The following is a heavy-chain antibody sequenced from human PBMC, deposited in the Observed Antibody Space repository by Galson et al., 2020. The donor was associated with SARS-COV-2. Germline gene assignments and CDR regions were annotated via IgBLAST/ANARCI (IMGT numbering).Heavy chain of an antibody. D-gene: IGHD6-19*01. CDR1: GFTFSSYG. Sequence: GESLKISCAASGFTFSSYGMHWVRQAPGKGLEWVAVISYDGSNKYYADSVKGRFTISRDNSKNTLYLQMNSLRAEDTAVYYCAKDANSRRHCRGWIYYYYGMDVWGQGTTVTVSS. V-gene: IGHV3-30*18. CDR3: AKDANSRRHCRGWIYYYYGMDV. CDR2: ISYDGSNK. J-gene: IGHJ6*02.